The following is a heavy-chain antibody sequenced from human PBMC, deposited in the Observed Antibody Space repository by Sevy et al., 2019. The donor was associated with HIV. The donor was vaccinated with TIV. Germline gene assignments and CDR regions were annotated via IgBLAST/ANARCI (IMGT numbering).Heavy chain of an antibody. CDR2: IYGSGGAT. Sequence: GGSLRLSCKPSGFNLTSYAMSWVRQAPGKGLEWVSTIYGSGGATYYAYSVKGRFTISRDNSKNTLYLQMNSLRIEDTAVYYCAGGRYDSSGSFDAFDIWGQGSMVTVSS. CDR1: GFNLTSYA. V-gene: IGHV3-23*01. J-gene: IGHJ3*02. CDR3: AGGRYDSSGSFDAFDI. D-gene: IGHD3-22*01.